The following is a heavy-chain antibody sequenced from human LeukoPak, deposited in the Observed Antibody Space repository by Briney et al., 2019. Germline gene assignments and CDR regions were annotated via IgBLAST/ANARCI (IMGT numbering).Heavy chain of an antibody. V-gene: IGHV3-23*01. CDR1: GFTFSSYA. Sequence: GGSLRLFCAASGFTFSSYAMSWVRQAPGKGLEWVSAISGSGGSTYYADSVKGRFTISRDNSKNTLYLQMNSLRAEDTAVYYCAKDFDFWSGYYTFFDYLGQGTLVTVSS. CDR3: AKDFDFWSGYYTFFDY. D-gene: IGHD3-3*01. J-gene: IGHJ4*02. CDR2: ISGSGGST.